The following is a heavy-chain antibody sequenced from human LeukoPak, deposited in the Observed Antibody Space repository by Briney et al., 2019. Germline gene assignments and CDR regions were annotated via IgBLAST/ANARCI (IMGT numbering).Heavy chain of an antibody. J-gene: IGHJ4*02. CDR2: ISSSSSYI. CDR3: AREPYVWGSYRYPFDY. D-gene: IGHD3-16*02. V-gene: IGHV3-21*01. CDR1: GGSFSGYY. Sequence: PSETLSLTCAVYGGSFSGYYWSWIRQAPGKGLEWVSSISSSSSYIYYADSVKGRFTISRDNAKNSLYLQMNSLRAEDTAVYYCAREPYVWGSYRYPFDYWGQGTLVTVSS.